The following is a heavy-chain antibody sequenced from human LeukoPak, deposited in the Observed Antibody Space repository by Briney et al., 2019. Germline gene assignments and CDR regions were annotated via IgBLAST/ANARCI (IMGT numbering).Heavy chain of an antibody. Sequence: GGSLRLSCAASGFTFSSYAMSWVRQAPGKGLEWVSAISGSGGSTYYADSVKGRFTISRDNSKNTLYLQMNSLRAEDTAVYYCAKERRYFDWLLSSSALDHWGQGTLVTVSS. D-gene: IGHD3-9*01. J-gene: IGHJ4*02. V-gene: IGHV3-23*01. CDR2: ISGSGGST. CDR1: GFTFSSYA. CDR3: AKERRYFDWLLSSSALDH.